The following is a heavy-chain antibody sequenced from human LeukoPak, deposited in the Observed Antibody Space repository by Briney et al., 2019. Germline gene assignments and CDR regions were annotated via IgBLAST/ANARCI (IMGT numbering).Heavy chain of an antibody. V-gene: IGHV3-30-3*01. D-gene: IGHD1-26*01. CDR2: ISYDGSNK. CDR1: GFTFSSYA. CDR3: ARDLLRGDLGVKWELPPWEHYRMDV. J-gene: IGHJ6*02. Sequence: GGSLRLSCAASGFTFSSYAMHWVRQAPGKGLEWVAVISYDGSNKYYADSVKGRFTISRDNAKNSLYLQMNSLRAEDTAVYYCARDLLRGDLGVKWELPPWEHYRMDVWGQGTTVPVS.